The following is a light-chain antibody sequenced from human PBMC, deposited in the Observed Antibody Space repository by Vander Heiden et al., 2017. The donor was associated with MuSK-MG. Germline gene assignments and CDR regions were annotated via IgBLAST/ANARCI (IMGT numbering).Light chain of an antibody. J-gene: IGKJ1*01. CDR3: QHYNSYWA. V-gene: IGKV1-5*01. CDR2: DAS. Sequence: DIQMTQSPSTLSASVGDRVTITCRASQSIGRWLAWYQQKPGEAPNLLIYDASNLASGVPSRFSGSGSGTEFTLTISSLQPDDFATYYCQHYNSYWAFGQGTKVEIK. CDR1: QSIGRW.